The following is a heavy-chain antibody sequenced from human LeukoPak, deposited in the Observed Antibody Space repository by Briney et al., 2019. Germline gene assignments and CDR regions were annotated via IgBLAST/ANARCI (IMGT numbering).Heavy chain of an antibody. Sequence: SETLSLTCTVSGGSISSYYWSWIRQPPGKGLEWIGYIYYSGSTNYNPSLKSRVTISVDTSKNQFSLKLSSVTAADTAVYYCAREFAKGGITVRPTLGSWFDPWGQGTLVTVSS. D-gene: IGHD6-13*01. CDR3: AREFAKGGITVRPTLGSWFDP. V-gene: IGHV4-59*01. CDR1: GGSISSYY. CDR2: IYYSGST. J-gene: IGHJ5*02.